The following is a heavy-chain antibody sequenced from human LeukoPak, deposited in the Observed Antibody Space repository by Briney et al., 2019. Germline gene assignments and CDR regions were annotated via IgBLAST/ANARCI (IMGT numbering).Heavy chain of an antibody. CDR3: AKMADYGDYYFDY. D-gene: IGHD4-17*01. CDR1: GFTFSSYA. V-gene: IGHV3-23*01. CDR2: ISGGGVST. J-gene: IGHJ4*02. Sequence: GGSLRLSCAASGFTFSSYAMSWVRQAPGKGLHWVSGISGGGVSTYYADSVKGRFTISRDNSKNTLYLQMNSLRAEDTAVYYCAKMADYGDYYFDYWGQGTLVTVSS.